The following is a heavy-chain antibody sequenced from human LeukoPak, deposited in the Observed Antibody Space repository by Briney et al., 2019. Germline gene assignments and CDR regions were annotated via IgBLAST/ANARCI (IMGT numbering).Heavy chain of an antibody. J-gene: IGHJ4*02. CDR2: INHSGST. D-gene: IGHD1-26*01. CDR1: GGSFSGYY. V-gene: IGHV4-34*01. CDR3: ARAVYRGSFDY. Sequence: SETLSLTCAVYGGSFSGYYWSWIRQPPGKGLEWIGEINHSGSTNYNPSLESRVTISVDTSKNQFSLKLSSVTAADTAVYYCARAVYRGSFDYCGQGTLVTVSS.